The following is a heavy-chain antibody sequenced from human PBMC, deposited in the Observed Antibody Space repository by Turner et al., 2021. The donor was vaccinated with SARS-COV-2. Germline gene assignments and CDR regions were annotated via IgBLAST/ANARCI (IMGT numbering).Heavy chain of an antibody. CDR2: INPNGAT. CDR1: GYTFTDYI. J-gene: IGHJ5*02. CDR3: ARGLAAGTSWFDP. Sequence: QGQRVQSGAEVKKPGASVKVSCMASGYTFTDYIIHWVRQAPGQGLEWMGWINPNGATSYAQRFQGRFIMTRDTSISTAYMDLSRLISDDTALYYCARGLAAGTSWFDPWGQGTLVTVSS. V-gene: IGHV1-2*02. D-gene: IGHD6-25*01.